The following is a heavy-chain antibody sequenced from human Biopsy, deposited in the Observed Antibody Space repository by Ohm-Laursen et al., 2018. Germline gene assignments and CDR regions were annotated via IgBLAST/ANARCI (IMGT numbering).Heavy chain of an antibody. Sequence: ASVKVSCKASGYAFTGYHVHWVRQAPGQGLEWMGWINAKTGDTNYAQKFQGRVTMTRDTSISTAYVDLSSLRSDDTAVYYCTRGGYYYDSLAYYYWFDPWDQGTLVTVSS. CDR1: GYAFTGYH. J-gene: IGHJ5*02. V-gene: IGHV1-2*02. D-gene: IGHD3-22*01. CDR2: INAKTGDT. CDR3: TRGGYYYDSLAYYYWFDP.